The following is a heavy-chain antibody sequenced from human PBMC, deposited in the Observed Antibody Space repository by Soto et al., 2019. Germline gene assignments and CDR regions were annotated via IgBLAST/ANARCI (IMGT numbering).Heavy chain of an antibody. V-gene: IGHV4-31*03. CDR1: GDCLRSGGYY. CDR2: IYNSVNT. Sequence: LSLTCTVSGDCLRSGGYYWSWIRQHPGKGLEWIGYIYNSVNTYYNPSLKSRVAISVDTSKDQFSLMLSSVTAADTAVYYCVRGPPFHWGQGTLVTVSS. J-gene: IGHJ4*02. D-gene: IGHD3-16*01. CDR3: VRGPPFH.